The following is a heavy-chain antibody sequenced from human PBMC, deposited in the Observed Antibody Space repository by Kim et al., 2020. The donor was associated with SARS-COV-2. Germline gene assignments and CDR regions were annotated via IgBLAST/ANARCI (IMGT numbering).Heavy chain of an antibody. Sequence: PSLKSRVTRSVSTSKNQFSLKLSSVTAADTAVYYCARGGLLRYFVWLLYYWGQGTLVTVSS. D-gene: IGHD3-9*01. V-gene: IGHV4-34*01. J-gene: IGHJ4*02. CDR3: ARGGLLRYFVWLLYY.